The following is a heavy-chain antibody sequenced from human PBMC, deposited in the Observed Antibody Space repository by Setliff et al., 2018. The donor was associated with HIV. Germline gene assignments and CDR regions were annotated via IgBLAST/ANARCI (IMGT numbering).Heavy chain of an antibody. CDR1: GGSISSGRYY. CDR3: ARQEAGYYFDSSGYYFDY. CDR2: IYTSGST. J-gene: IGHJ4*02. V-gene: IGHV4-61*09. D-gene: IGHD3-22*01. Sequence: PSETLSLTCTVSGGSISSGRYYWSWIRQPAGKGLEWIGHIYTSGSTNYNPSLKSRVTISVDPSKNQFSLKLNSVTAADTAVYYCARQEAGYYFDSSGYYFDYWGQGTLVTVSS.